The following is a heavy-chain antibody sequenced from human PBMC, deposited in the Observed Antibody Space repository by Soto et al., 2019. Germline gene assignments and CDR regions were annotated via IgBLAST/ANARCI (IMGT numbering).Heavy chain of an antibody. J-gene: IGHJ6*02. CDR3: AKNGQPPYYYYGLDV. V-gene: IGHV1-18*01. Sequence: QGQLVQSGAEVKKPGASVKVSCKASGYTFTRYGISWVRQAPGQGLEWMGWISGYNGDTKYAQKVQGRVTMTIDTSTTTAFMELRSLTSADTAVYYCAKNGQPPYYYYGLDVWGQGTTVTVAS. CDR1: GYTFTRYG. D-gene: IGHD2-8*01. CDR2: ISGYNGDT.